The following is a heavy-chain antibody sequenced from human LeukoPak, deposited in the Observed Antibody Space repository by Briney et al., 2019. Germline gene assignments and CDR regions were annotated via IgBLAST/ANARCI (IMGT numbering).Heavy chain of an antibody. CDR2: INQHGSDK. CDR1: GFTFSTYW. J-gene: IGHJ4*02. V-gene: IGHV3-7*01. CDR3: ARGRYFDWL. D-gene: IGHD3-9*01. Sequence: GGSLRLSCAASGFTFSTYWMSWFRQASGKGLEWVANINQHGSDKYYVDSVKGRFTISRDNAKNSLYLQMNSLRAEDTAVYYCARGRYFDWLWGQGTLVTVSS.